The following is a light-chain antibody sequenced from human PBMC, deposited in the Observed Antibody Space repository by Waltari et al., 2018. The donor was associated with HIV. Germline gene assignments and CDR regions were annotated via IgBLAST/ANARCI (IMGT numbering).Light chain of an antibody. J-gene: IGLJ3*02. V-gene: IGLV3-19*01. CDR1: SVRTYY. Sequence: SSELAQDPAVSVALGQTVRITCQGDSVRTYYASWYQQKPGQAPVLVFYDRNNRPSGIPDRFPGSTSGETASWPITGAQAEDEADYYCNSRDTMGHWFFGGGTKVTVL. CDR3: NSRDTMGHWF. CDR2: DRN.